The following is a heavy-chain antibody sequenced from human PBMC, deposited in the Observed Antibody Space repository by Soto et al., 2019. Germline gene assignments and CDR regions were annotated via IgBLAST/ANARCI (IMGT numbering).Heavy chain of an antibody. CDR2: ISGSGGST. J-gene: IGHJ4*02. Sequence: GGSLRLSCAASGFTFSSYAMSWVRQAPGKGLEWVSAISGSGGSTYYADSVEGRFTISRDNSKNTLYLQMNSLRAEDTAVYYFAKDLKQGYQLLQYYLAYWGQGSLVTVSS. CDR1: GFTFSSYA. V-gene: IGHV3-23*01. D-gene: IGHD2-2*01. CDR3: AKDLKQGYQLLQYYLAY.